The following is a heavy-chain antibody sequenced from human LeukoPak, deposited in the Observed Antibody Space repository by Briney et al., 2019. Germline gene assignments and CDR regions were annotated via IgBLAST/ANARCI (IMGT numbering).Heavy chain of an antibody. D-gene: IGHD2-15*01. Sequence: PSETLSLTCTVSGGFSSFYYWTWIRQPPGKGLEWIGNIHTSGSTDYSPSLKSRVTMSIDTSKNQFSLRLSSVTAAGTAVYYCARPGQSSWWVYFNYWGQGTLVTVSS. CDR3: ARPGQSSWWVYFNY. CDR2: IHTSGST. CDR1: GGFSSFYY. V-gene: IGHV4-4*09. J-gene: IGHJ4*02.